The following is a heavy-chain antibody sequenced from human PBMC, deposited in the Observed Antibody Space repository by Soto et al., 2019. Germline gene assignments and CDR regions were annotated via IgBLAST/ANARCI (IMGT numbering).Heavy chain of an antibody. CDR1: GFTFSSYA. D-gene: IGHD2-2*01. Sequence: LRLSCAASGFTFSSYAMGWVRQAPGKGLEWVAVISYDGSNKYYADSVKGRFTISRDNSKNTLYLQMNSLRAEDTAVYYCAKERVPAALFYGLDVWGQGTTVTVSS. J-gene: IGHJ6*02. V-gene: IGHV3-30*18. CDR2: ISYDGSNK. CDR3: AKERVPAALFYGLDV.